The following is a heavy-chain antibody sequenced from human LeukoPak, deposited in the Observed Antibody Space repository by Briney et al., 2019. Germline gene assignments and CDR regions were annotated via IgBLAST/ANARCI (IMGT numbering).Heavy chain of an antibody. J-gene: IGHJ4*02. V-gene: IGHV1-24*01. CDR2: FDPEDGET. D-gene: IGHD7-27*01. CDR1: GGTFSSYA. Sequence: GASVKVSCKASGGTFSSYAISWVRQAPGQGLEWMGGFDPEDGETIYAQKFQGRVTMTEDTSTGTAYMELRGLRPDDTAVYYCARDNGRNWGQVGGYWGQGTLVTVSS. CDR3: ARDNGRNWGQVGGY.